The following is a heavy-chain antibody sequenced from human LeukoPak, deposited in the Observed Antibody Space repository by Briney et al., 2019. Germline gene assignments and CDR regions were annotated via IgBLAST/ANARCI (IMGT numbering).Heavy chain of an antibody. D-gene: IGHD3-22*01. J-gene: IGHJ4*02. CDR2: TTSSSSYI. CDR1: GFTFSSYN. V-gene: IGHV3-21*01. Sequence: GGSLRLSCAASGFTFSSYNMNWVRQAPGKGLEWVSSTTSSSSYIYYADSVKGRFTVSRDNSKNTLYLQMNSLRAEDTAVYYCARDFGSSGSHYFDYWGQGTLVTVSS. CDR3: ARDFGSSGSHYFDY.